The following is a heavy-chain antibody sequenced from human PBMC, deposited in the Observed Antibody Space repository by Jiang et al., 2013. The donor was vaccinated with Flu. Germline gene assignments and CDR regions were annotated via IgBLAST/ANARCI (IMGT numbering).Heavy chain of an antibody. V-gene: IGHV3-74*01. J-gene: IGHJ4*02. CDR1: EFRFSSHW. CDR3: ARGNSGLDY. Sequence: VQLVESGGGVVQPGGSLRLSCAASEFRFSSHWMHWVRQAPGKGLVWISNINSDGTTIYYADSVKGRFTISRDNAKNTLYLQMNSLRAGDSAVYYCARGNSGLDYWGQGTLVTVSX. D-gene: IGHD2/OR15-2a*01. CDR2: INSDGTTI.